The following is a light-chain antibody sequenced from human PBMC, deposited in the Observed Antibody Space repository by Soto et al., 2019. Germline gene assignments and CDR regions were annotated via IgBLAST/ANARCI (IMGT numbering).Light chain of an antibody. CDR1: SSDVGGYNF. V-gene: IGLV2-14*01. CDR3: SSYTSSSTQV. CDR2: DVS. Sequence: QSALTQPASVSGSPGQSITISCTGTSSDVGGYNFVSWYQQHPVKAPKLMIYDVSNRPSGVSNRISGSKSGNTASLTISGLQAEDEADYYCSSYTSSSTQVFGGGTKLTV. J-gene: IGLJ2*01.